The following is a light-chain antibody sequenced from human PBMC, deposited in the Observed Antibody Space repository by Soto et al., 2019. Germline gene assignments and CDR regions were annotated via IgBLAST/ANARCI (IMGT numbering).Light chain of an antibody. V-gene: IGLV2-14*01. CDR2: EVG. J-gene: IGLJ1*01. CDR1: INNFGDYTYNY. Sequence: QSVLTQPASVSGSPGQSITISCTGSINNFGDYTYNYVSWYQQHPGKAPKLIIYEVGNRPSGVSNRFSGSKSGNTASLTISGLQGEDEADYYCSSYTDKNTSFGTGTKLTVL. CDR3: SSYTDKNTS.